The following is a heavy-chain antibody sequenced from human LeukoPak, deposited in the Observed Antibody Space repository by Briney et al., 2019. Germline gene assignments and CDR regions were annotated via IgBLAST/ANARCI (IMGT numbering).Heavy chain of an antibody. CDR1: GFSFSNNW. D-gene: IGHD3-3*01. J-gene: IGHJ4*02. CDR3: ARTSAYYDFWSGYYTYYFDY. V-gene: IGHV3-7*01. Sequence: GGSLRLSCAASGFSFSNNWMSWVRQAPGKGLEWVANIKQDGSEKYYVDSVKGRFTISRDNAKNSLYLQMNSLRAEDTAVYYCARTSAYYDFWSGYYTYYFDYWGQGTLVTVSS. CDR2: IKQDGSEK.